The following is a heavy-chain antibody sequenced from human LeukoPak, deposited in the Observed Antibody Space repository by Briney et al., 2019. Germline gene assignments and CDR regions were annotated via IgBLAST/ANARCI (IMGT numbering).Heavy chain of an antibody. CDR1: GSSFSIYA. J-gene: IGHJ5*01. V-gene: IGHV3-23*01. D-gene: IGHD3-3*01. CDR3: VKGGQRYDFWRFDF. CDR2: ISGNGGST. Sequence: PGGSLRLSCEASGSSFSIYAMSWVRQAPGKGLEWVSSISGNGGSTYYANSVKGRFTIARDNSKNTLYMEVNSLTEENTALYYCVKGGQRYDFWRFDFWGRGTLVTVSS.